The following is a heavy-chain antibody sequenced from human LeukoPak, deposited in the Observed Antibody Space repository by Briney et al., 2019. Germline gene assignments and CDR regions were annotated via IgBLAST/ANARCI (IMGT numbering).Heavy chain of an antibody. D-gene: IGHD1-1*01. J-gene: IGHJ4*02. Sequence: GGSLRLSCAASGFTFSSYWMHWVRQAPGKGLVWVSRINSDGSSTSYADSVKGRFTISRDNAKNTLYQQMNSLRAEDTAVYYCARPRNWNLIDYWGQGTLVTVSS. CDR2: INSDGSST. V-gene: IGHV3-74*01. CDR3: ARPRNWNLIDY. CDR1: GFTFSSYW.